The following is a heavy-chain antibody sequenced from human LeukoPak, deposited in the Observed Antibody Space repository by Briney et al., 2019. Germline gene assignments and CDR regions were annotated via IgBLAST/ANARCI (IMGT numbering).Heavy chain of an antibody. CDR1: SYSISSGYY. CDR3: ATSVCSSTSCYRNFDY. Sequence: SETLSLTCTVSSYSISSGYYWGWIRQPPGKGLEWIGSIYHSGSTYYNPSLKSRVTISVDTSKNQFSLKLSSVTAADTAVYYCATSVCSSTSCYRNFDYWGQGTLVTVS. CDR2: IYHSGST. D-gene: IGHD2-2*01. V-gene: IGHV4-38-2*02. J-gene: IGHJ4*02.